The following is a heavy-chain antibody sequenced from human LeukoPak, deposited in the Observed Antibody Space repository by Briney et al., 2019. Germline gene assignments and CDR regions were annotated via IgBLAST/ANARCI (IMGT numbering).Heavy chain of an antibody. CDR1: GYTFTSYG. CDR3: AIRIAAVGNYYYGMDV. V-gene: IGHV1-18*01. J-gene: IGHJ6*02. D-gene: IGHD6-13*01. Sequence: ASVTVSCKASGYTFTSYGISWVRQAPGQGLEWMGWISAYNGNTNYAQKLQGRVTMTTDTSTSTAYMELRSLRSDDTAVYYCAIRIAAVGNYYYGMDVWGQGTAVTVSS. CDR2: ISAYNGNT.